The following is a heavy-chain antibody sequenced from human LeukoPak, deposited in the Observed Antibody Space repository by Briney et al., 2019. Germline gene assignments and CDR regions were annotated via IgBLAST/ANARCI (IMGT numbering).Heavy chain of an antibody. D-gene: IGHD1-14*01. Sequence: GESLQISFKGFGYSFTSHWIGWVRQMPGKGLEWMGIIYPGDSDTRYSPSFQGQVTISADSSISTAFLQWTSLKASDSAIYYCARHPTMNRVDYWGQGTQVIVSS. CDR2: IYPGDSDT. CDR1: GYSFTSHW. CDR3: ARHPTMNRVDY. V-gene: IGHV5-51*01. J-gene: IGHJ4*02.